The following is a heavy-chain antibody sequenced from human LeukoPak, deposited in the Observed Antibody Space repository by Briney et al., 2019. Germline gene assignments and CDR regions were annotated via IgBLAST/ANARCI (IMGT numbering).Heavy chain of an antibody. CDR1: GGSISSSRYY. D-gene: IGHD3-22*01. Sequence: SETLSLTCTVSGGSISSSRYYWGWIRQPPGKGLEWIAYIYYSGSTNYNPSLKSRVAISVDTSKNQFSLKLSSVTAADTAIYYCARSDSSGYYYFVWGQGTLVTVSS. V-gene: IGHV4-61*05. J-gene: IGHJ4*02. CDR2: IYYSGST. CDR3: ARSDSSGYYYFV.